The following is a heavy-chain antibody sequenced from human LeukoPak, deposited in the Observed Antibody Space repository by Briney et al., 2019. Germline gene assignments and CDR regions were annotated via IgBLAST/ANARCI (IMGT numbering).Heavy chain of an antibody. J-gene: IGHJ4*02. Sequence: PSETLSLTCTVSGGSISGYYWSWIRQPPGKGLEWIGYIFYSGSTDYNPSLKSRVTISVDTSKNQFSLKLSSVTAADTAVYYCAVGRSYWGQGTLVTVSS. V-gene: IGHV4-59*08. CDR3: AVGRSY. CDR1: GGSISGYY. CDR2: IFYSGST.